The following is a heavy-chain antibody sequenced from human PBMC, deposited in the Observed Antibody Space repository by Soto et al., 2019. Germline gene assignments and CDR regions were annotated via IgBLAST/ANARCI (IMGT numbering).Heavy chain of an antibody. Sequence: EVQLVESGGGLVQPGGSLGPSWEAPGFPFSTYWMNWVGQTPGKGLVWVSRVNSDGHATVYAASVKGRFTLSRDNAKNTVFLQMSSLRAEDTAVYYCARGRENYSYFDYWGQGIVVTVSS. D-gene: IGHD1-26*01. J-gene: IGHJ4*02. CDR1: GFPFSTYW. V-gene: IGHV3-74*01. CDR3: ARGRENYSYFDY. CDR2: VNSDGHAT.